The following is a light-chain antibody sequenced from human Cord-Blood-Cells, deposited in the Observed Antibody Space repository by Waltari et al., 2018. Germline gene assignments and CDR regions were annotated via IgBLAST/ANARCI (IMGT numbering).Light chain of an antibody. CDR2: VAS. Sequence: EIALTQSPGTLSLSPGERATLSCRASQSVSSSYLAWYQQKPGQAPRLLIDVASSRATGIPDRFSVSGSGTDFTLTISRLEPEDFAVYYCQQYGSSPLTFGGGTKVEIK. CDR3: QQYGSSPLT. V-gene: IGKV3-20*01. J-gene: IGKJ4*01. CDR1: QSVSSSY.